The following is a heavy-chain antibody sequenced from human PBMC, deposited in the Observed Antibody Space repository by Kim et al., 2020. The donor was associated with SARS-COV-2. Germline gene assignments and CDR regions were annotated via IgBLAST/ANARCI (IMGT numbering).Heavy chain of an antibody. J-gene: IGHJ4*02. V-gene: IGHV5-51*01. CDR3: ARQPPVFYYGSGSTDF. Sequence: GESLKISCKGSGYSFTSYWIGWVRQMPGKGLEWMGIIYPGDSDTRYSPSFQGQVTISADKSISTAYLQWNSLKASDTAMYYCARQPPVFYYGSGSTDFWGQGTLVTVPS. CDR2: IYPGDSDT. D-gene: IGHD3-10*01. CDR1: GYSFTSYW.